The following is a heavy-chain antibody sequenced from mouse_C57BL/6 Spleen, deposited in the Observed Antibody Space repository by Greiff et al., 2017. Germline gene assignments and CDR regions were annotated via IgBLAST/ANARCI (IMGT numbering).Heavy chain of an antibody. V-gene: IGHV1-54*01. CDR3: GRLGYDDYLDY. Sequence: VQLQQSGAELVRPGTSVKVSCKASGYAFTNYLIEWVKQRPGQGLEWIGVINPGSGGTNYNEKFKGKATLTADKSSSTAYMHLSSLTSEDSAVFFCGRLGYDDYLDYWGQGTTLTVSS. CDR1: GYAFTNYL. J-gene: IGHJ2*01. CDR2: INPGSGGT. D-gene: IGHD2-3*01.